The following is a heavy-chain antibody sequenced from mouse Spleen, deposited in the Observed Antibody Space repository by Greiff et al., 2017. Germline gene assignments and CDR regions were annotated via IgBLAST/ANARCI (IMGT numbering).Heavy chain of an antibody. V-gene: IGHV1-82*01. Sequence: QVQLQQSGPELVKPGASVKISCKASGYAFSSSWMNWVKQRPGKGLEWIGRIYPGDGDTNYNGKFKGKATLTADKSSSTAYMQLSSLTSEDSAVYFCARAITGYFDVWGAGTTVTVSS. D-gene: IGHD1-3*01. CDR3: ARAITGYFDV. J-gene: IGHJ1*01. CDR2: IYPGDGDT. CDR1: GYAFSSSW.